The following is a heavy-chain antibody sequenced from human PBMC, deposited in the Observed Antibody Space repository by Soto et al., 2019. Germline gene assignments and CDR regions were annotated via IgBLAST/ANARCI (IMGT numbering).Heavy chain of an antibody. V-gene: IGHV3-7*03. Sequence: GGSLRLSCAASGFTFSRYWMSWVRQAPGKGLEWVANIKEDGSEKNDVDSVKGRFTISRDNAKNSLYLQMNSLRVEDTAVYYCARDLYSGSYYNWFDPWGQGTLVTVSS. CDR3: ARDLYSGSYYNWFDP. J-gene: IGHJ5*02. CDR2: IKEDGSEK. CDR1: GFTFSRYW. D-gene: IGHD1-26*01.